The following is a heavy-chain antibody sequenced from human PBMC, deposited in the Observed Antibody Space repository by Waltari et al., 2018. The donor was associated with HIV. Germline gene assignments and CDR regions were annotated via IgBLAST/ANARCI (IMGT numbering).Heavy chain of an antibody. CDR3: ARGRGIHLGMDV. D-gene: IGHD5-12*01. V-gene: IGHV1-69*04. CDR2: IIPVLHTA. J-gene: IGHJ6*02. CDR1: GDPFSSNA. Sequence: QVRLVQSGAEVKKHGASVEISCTPSGDPFSSNAATWVRQAPGQGLEWMGRIIPVLHTADYAQKFQGRVTITVDRSTATVYMELSSLRSDDTAVYYCARGRGIHLGMDVWGQGTTVTVSS.